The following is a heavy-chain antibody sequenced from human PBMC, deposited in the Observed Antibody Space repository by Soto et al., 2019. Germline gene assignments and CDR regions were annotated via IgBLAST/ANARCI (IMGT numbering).Heavy chain of an antibody. J-gene: IGHJ4*02. V-gene: IGHV3-23*01. CDR2: ISGSGGST. Sequence: PGGSLRLSCAASGFTFSSYAMSWVRQAPGKGLEWVSAISGSGGSTYYADSVKGRFTISRDNSKNTLYLQMNSLRAEDTAVYYCAKPWSSDCGGEYYYDYWGQGTLVTVSS. CDR3: AKPWSSDCGGEYYYDY. CDR1: GFTFSSYA. D-gene: IGHD2-21*01.